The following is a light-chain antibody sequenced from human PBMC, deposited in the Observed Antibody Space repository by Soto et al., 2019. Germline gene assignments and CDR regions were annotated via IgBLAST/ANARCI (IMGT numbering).Light chain of an antibody. CDR1: SSNIENNY. CDR2: DNN. CDR3: GTWDGSLSAEV. Sequence: QSVLTQPPSVSAAPGQTVTISCSGSSSNIENNYVSWYQHLPGTAPKLLTYDNNKRPSGIPDRFSGSKSGTSATLAITGLQTGDEADYYCGTWDGSLSAEVFGEGTKLTVL. V-gene: IGLV1-51*01. J-gene: IGLJ2*01.